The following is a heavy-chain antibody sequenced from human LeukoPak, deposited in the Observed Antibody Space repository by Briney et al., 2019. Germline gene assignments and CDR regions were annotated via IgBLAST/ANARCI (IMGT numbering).Heavy chain of an antibody. J-gene: IGHJ4*02. CDR3: AKGFRYFDY. V-gene: IGHV3-23*01. Sequence: PGGALILSFSTSGFTLSSYAMTRVRQAPGKGLELLSGIRGSGGSTYYADSVKGRFTISRDNSKNTLYLQMNSMRAEDTAVYYCAKGFRYFDYWGQGTLVTVSS. CDR1: GFTLSSYA. CDR2: IRGSGGST.